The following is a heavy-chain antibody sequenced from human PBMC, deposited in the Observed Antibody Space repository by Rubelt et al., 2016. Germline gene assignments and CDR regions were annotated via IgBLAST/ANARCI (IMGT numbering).Heavy chain of an antibody. CDR2: ISYDGSNK. CDR3: AKDHSRSSTSCYDY. V-gene: IGHV3-30*18. J-gene: IGHJ4*02. CDR1: GFTFSTYA. D-gene: IGHD2-2*01. Sequence: VQLLESGGGLVQPGGSLRLSCAASGFTFSTYAMSWVRQAPGKGLEWVAVISYDGSNKYYADSVKGRFTISRDNSKNTRYLQINSLRAEETAVYYCAKDHSRSSTSCYDYWGQGTLVTVSS.